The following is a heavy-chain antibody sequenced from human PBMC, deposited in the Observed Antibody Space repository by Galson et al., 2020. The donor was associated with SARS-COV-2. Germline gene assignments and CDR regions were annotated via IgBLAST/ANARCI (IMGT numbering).Heavy chain of an antibody. CDR3: ASDYYDSTMFDY. D-gene: IGHD3-22*01. J-gene: IGHJ4*02. CDR2: INHSGST. CDR1: GGSFSGYY. V-gene: IGHV4-34*01. Sequence: SETLSLTCAVYGGSFSGYYWSWIRQPPGKGREGIGEINHSGSTNYNPSLKSRVTISVDTSKNQFSLKLSSVTAADTAVYYCASDYYDSTMFDYWGQGTLVTVSS.